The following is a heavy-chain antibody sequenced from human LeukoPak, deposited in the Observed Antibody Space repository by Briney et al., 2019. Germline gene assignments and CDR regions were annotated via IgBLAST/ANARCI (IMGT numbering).Heavy chain of an antibody. J-gene: IGHJ4*02. CDR1: GFTFTNSA. Sequence: ASVKVSCKASGFTFTNSAMQWVRQARGQRLEWVGWIVVASGNTKYAQKFQERVTITRDMSTSTAYMELSSLRPEDTAVYYCAAAPIEMQQRGFDYWGQGTLITVSS. CDR2: IVVASGNT. V-gene: IGHV1-58*02. CDR3: AAAPIEMQQRGFDY. D-gene: IGHD5-24*01.